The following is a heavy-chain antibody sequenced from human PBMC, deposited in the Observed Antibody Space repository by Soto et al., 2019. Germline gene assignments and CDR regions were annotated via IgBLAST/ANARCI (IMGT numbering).Heavy chain of an antibody. CDR2: INHSGST. J-gene: IGHJ4*02. CDR3: ARHITGTLNAKGYFDY. Sequence: TLSLTCAVYGGSFSGYYWSWIRQPPGKGLEWIGEINHSGSTNYNPSLKSRVTISVDTSKNQFSLKLSSVTAADTAVYYCARHITGTLNAKGYFDYWGQGTLVTVSS. V-gene: IGHV4-34*01. D-gene: IGHD1-20*01. CDR1: GGSFSGYY.